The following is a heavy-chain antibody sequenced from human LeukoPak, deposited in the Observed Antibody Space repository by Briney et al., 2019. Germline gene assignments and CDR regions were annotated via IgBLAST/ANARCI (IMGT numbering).Heavy chain of an antibody. V-gene: IGHV3-21*01. CDR3: ASSGMLYYMDV. CDR2: ISSSSSYI. D-gene: IGHD1-26*01. J-gene: IGHJ6*03. CDR1: GFTFSSYS. Sequence: GGSLRLSCAASGFTFSSYSMNWVRQAPGKGLEWVSSISSSSSYIYYADSVKGRFTISRDNAKNSLYLQMNSLRAEDTAVYYCASSGMLYYMDVWGKGTTVTISS.